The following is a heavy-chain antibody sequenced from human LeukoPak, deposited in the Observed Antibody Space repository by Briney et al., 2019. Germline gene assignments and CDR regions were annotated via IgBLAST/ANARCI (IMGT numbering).Heavy chain of an antibody. D-gene: IGHD5-12*01. CDR2: INPNSGGT. V-gene: IGHV1-2*04. J-gene: IGHJ4*02. CDR3: ARYSSLATTSAYFDY. CDR1: GYTFTGYY. Sequence: ASVKVSCKASGYTFTGYYMHWVRQAPGQGLEWMGWINPNSGGTNYAQKFQGWVTMTRDTSISTAYMELSRLRSDDTAVYYCARYSSLATTSAYFDYWGQGTLVTVSS.